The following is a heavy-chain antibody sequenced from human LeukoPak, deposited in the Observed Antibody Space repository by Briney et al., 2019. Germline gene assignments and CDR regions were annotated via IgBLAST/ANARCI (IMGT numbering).Heavy chain of an antibody. D-gene: IGHD2/OR15-2a*01. Sequence: PGGSLRLSCAASGFTFSNYAMHWVRQAPGKGLEWVAVISSDGSKKYYADSVEGRFTISRDNSKNTLCLQMNSLRAEDTAVHYCAKEKYCNSGHCHPGNFEYLGQGNLVTVSP. CDR2: ISSDGSKK. J-gene: IGHJ4*02. CDR3: AKEKYCNSGHCHPGNFEY. CDR1: GFTFSNYA. V-gene: IGHV3-30*04.